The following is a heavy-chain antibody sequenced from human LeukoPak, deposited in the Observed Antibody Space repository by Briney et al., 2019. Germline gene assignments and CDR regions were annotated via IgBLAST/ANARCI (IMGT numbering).Heavy chain of an antibody. D-gene: IGHD2-21*01. CDR1: GYSISNGRY. J-gene: IGHJ4*02. Sequence: SETLSLTCGVSGYSISNGRYWAWIRQLPGKGREWLGSVFHDGSTYYSSSLKGRVTISVDTSKNHFSLKLRSVTATDTAIYYCARSLSVAGIDYWGQGTRVTVSS. CDR3: ARSLSVAGIDY. V-gene: IGHV4-38-2*01. CDR2: VFHDGST.